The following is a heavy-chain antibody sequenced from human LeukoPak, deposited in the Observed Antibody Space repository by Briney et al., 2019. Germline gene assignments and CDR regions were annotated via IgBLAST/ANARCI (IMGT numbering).Heavy chain of an antibody. V-gene: IGHV1-18*01. CDR1: GYTFTDYA. J-gene: IGHJ4*02. D-gene: IGHD3-9*01. CDR3: ARESELRYFD. Sequence: ASVKVSCKTSGYTFTDYAISWVRQAPGQGLEWMGWISAYNGNTKYPQKLQGRVTMTTDTSTSTAYMELRSLRSDDTAVYYCARESELRYFDWGQGTLVTVSS. CDR2: ISAYNGNT.